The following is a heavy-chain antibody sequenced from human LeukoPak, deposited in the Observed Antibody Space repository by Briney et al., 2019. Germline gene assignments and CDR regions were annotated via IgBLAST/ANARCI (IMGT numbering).Heavy chain of an antibody. D-gene: IGHD3-22*01. CDR3: ARGRGGHYDSSGYYYETAIDY. J-gene: IGHJ4*02. Sequence: ASVKVSCRASGYTFTGYYMPWVRKAPGQGLEWMGWINPNSGGTNYAQKFQGRVTMTRDTSISTAYMELSRLRSDDTAVYYCARGRGGHYDSSGYYYETAIDYWGQGTLVTVSS. V-gene: IGHV1-2*02. CDR1: GYTFTGYY. CDR2: INPNSGGT.